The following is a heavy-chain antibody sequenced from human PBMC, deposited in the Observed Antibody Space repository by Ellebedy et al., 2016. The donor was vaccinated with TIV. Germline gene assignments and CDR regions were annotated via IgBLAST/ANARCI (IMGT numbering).Heavy chain of an antibody. J-gene: IGHJ6*02. CDR2: INPSGGST. Sequence: ASVKVFCKASGYTFTSYDMHWVRQAPGQGLEWMGIINPSGGSTSYAQKFQGRVTMTRDTSTSTVYMELSSLRSEDTAVYYCARVLSSSSTSQYYYGMDVWGQGTTVTVSS. V-gene: IGHV1-46*01. CDR3: ARVLSSSSTSQYYYGMDV. D-gene: IGHD6-6*01. CDR1: GYTFTSYD.